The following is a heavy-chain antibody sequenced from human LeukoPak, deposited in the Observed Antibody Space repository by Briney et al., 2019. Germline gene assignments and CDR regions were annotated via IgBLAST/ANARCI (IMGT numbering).Heavy chain of an antibody. CDR2: IYQSGST. J-gene: IGHJ4*02. D-gene: IGHD1-14*01. CDR3: ARHRGSNLNRSFDF. Sequence: SETLSLTCAVSAFSINNGGYSWSWIRQPPGKGLEWIVYIYQSGSTNYKPSLKSRVTVSLDTSKNQFSLKLSSVSAADTAVYFCARHRGSNLNRSFDFWGQGPLVTVSS. V-gene: IGHV4-30-2*01. CDR1: AFSINNGGYS.